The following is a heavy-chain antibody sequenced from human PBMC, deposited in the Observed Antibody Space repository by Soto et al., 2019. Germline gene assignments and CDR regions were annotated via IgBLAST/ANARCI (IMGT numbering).Heavy chain of an antibody. J-gene: IGHJ4*02. D-gene: IGHD2-21*02. CDR1: GYTFTSYA. Sequence: QFQLVQSGAEEKKPGASVKVSCKASGYTFTSYAMHWVRQAPGQRLEGMGWINAGNGNTKYSQKFQGRVTITRDTAASTAYMELSSLRSEDTAVYYCARSIVVVTALDYWGQGTLVTVSS. V-gene: IGHV1-3*05. CDR3: ARSIVVVTALDY. CDR2: INAGNGNT.